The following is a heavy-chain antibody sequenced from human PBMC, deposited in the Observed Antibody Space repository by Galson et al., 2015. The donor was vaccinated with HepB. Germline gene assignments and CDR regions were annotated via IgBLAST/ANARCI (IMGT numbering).Heavy chain of an antibody. CDR3: ARDLGRDGYNHRRYYYYYGMDV. V-gene: IGHV3-30*04. CDR1: GFTFSSYA. CDR2: ISYDGSNK. J-gene: IGHJ6*02. D-gene: IGHD5-24*01. Sequence: SLRLSCAASGFTFSSYAMHWVRQAPGKGLEWVAVISYDGSNKYYADSVKGRFTISRDNSKNTLYLQMNSLRAEDTAVYYCARDLGRDGYNHRRYYYYYGMDVWGQGTTVTVSS.